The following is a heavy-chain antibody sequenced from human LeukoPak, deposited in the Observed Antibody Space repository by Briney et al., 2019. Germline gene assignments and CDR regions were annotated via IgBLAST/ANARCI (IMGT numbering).Heavy chain of an antibody. CDR3: ARQGSGWSYGMDV. D-gene: IGHD6-19*01. J-gene: IGHJ6*02. CDR2: INHSGST. Sequence: SETLSLTCAVYGGSFSGYYWSWIRQPPGKGLEWIGEINHSGSTNYNPSLKSRVTISVDTSKNQFSLKLSSVTAADTAVYYCARQGSGWSYGMDVWGQGTTVTVSS. CDR1: GGSFSGYY. V-gene: IGHV4-34*01.